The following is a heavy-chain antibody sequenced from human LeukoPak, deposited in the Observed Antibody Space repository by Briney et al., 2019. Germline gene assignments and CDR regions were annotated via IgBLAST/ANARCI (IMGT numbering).Heavy chain of an antibody. Sequence: ASVKVSCKASGYTFTSYGISWVRQAPGQGLEWMGWISAYNGNTNYAQKLQGRVTMTTDTSTSTAYMELSSLRSEDTAVYYCASVYASGSSEGDHYYYYYMDVWGKGTTVTISS. CDR1: GYTFTSYG. V-gene: IGHV1-18*01. CDR3: ASVYASGSSEGDHYYYYYMDV. D-gene: IGHD3-10*01. CDR2: ISAYNGNT. J-gene: IGHJ6*03.